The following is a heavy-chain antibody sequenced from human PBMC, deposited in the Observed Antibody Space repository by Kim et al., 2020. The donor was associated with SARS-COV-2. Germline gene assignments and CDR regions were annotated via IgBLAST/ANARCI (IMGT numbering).Heavy chain of an antibody. D-gene: IGHD6-19*01. CDR1: GFTFSSYD. Sequence: GGSLRLSCAASGFTFSSYDMHWVRQATGKGLEWVSAIGTAGDTYYPGSVKGRFTISRENAKNSLYLQMNSLRAGDTAVYYCARGYSSGWYSDYYYGMDVWGQGTTVTVS. CDR3: ARGYSSGWYSDYYYGMDV. V-gene: IGHV3-13*01. J-gene: IGHJ6*02. CDR2: IGTAGDT.